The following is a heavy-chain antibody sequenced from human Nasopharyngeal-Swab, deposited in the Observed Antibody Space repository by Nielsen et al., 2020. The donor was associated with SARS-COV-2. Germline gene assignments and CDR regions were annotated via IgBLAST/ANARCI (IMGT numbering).Heavy chain of an antibody. Sequence: ASVKVSCKASGYTFSKYAINWVRQAPGQGLEWMGWINTNAGTATYVQGFTGRFVFSLDTSVSTAYLRIDSLRTEDSAVFYCARDTWDVWGQGTTVTVSS. V-gene: IGHV7-4-1*01. CDR3: ARDTWDV. J-gene: IGHJ6*02. D-gene: IGHD2/OR15-2a*01. CDR1: GYTFSKYA. CDR2: INTNAGTA.